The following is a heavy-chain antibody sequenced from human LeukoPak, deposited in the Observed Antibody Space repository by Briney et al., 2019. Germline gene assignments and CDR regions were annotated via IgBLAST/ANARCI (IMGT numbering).Heavy chain of an antibody. CDR1: GFSFGSYA. D-gene: IGHD2-21*01. V-gene: IGHV3-23*01. CDR2: ISGSGGST. CDR3: AKGKVNHDGALDA. Sequence: GGSLRLSCAASGFSFGSYAMSWVRQAPGKGLGWVSAISGSGGSTYYADSVKGRFTISRDNSKNTLYLQMNSLRAEDTAVYYCAKGKVNHDGALDAWGQGTLVTVSS. J-gene: IGHJ3*01.